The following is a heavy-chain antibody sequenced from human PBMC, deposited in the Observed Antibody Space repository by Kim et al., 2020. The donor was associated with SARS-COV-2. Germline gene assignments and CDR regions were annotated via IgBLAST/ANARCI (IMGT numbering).Heavy chain of an antibody. CDR1: GGSFSGYY. Sequence: SETLSLTCAVYGGSFSGYYWSWIRQPPGKGLEWIGEINHSGSTNYNPSLKSRVTISVDTSKNQFSLKLSSVTAADTAVYYCARLLFPAYCSSTSCYEPYFGYWGQGTLVTVSS. D-gene: IGHD2-2*01. V-gene: IGHV4-34*01. CDR2: INHSGST. J-gene: IGHJ4*02. CDR3: ARLLFPAYCSSTSCYEPYFGY.